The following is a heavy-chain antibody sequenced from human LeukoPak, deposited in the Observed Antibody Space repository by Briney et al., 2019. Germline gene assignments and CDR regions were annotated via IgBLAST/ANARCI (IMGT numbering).Heavy chain of an antibody. Sequence: SETLSLTCTVSGYSISSGYYWGWIRQPPGKGLEWIGSIYHSGSTYYNPSLKSRVTISVDTSKNQFSLKLSSVTAADTVVYYCAREMYSSSDSVYYGYWGQGTLVTVSS. J-gene: IGHJ4*02. D-gene: IGHD6-6*01. CDR2: IYHSGST. CDR3: AREMYSSSDSVYYGY. V-gene: IGHV4-38-2*02. CDR1: GYSISSGYY.